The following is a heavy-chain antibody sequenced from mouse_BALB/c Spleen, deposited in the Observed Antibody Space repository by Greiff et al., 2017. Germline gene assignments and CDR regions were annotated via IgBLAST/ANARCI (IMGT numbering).Heavy chain of an antibody. V-gene: IGHV7-3*02. CDR1: GFTFTDYY. CDR2: IRNKANGYTT. Sequence: EVMLVESGGGLVQPGGSLRLSCATSGFTFTDYYMSWVRQPPGKALEWLGFIRNKANGYTTEYSASVKGRFTISRDNSQSILYLQMNTLRAEDSATYYCARVSIGWYFDVWGAGTTVTVSS. CDR3: ARVSIGWYFDV. J-gene: IGHJ1*01.